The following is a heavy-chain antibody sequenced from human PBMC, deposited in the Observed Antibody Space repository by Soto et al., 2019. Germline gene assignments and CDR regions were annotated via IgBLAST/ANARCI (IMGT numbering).Heavy chain of an antibody. CDR3: ARDLLGEDSSSSGTTP. CDR2: INPNSGGT. Sequence: GASVKVSCKVSGYTFTGYYMHWVRQAPGQGLEWMGWINPNSGGTNYAQKFQGRVTMTRDTSISTAYMELSRLRSDDTAVYYCARDLLGEDSSSSGTTPWGQGTLVTVSS. D-gene: IGHD6-6*01. J-gene: IGHJ5*02. V-gene: IGHV1-2*02. CDR1: GYTFTGYY.